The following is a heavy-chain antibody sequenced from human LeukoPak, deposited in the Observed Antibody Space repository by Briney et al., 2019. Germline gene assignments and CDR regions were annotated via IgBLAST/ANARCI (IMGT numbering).Heavy chain of an antibody. Sequence: GASVKVPCKASGYTFTSYDINWVRQATGQGLEWMGWMNPNSGNTGYAQKFQGRVTITRNTSISTAYMELSSLRSEDTAMYYCAAGTGWLHPNKHWGQGTLVTVSS. CDR2: MNPNSGNT. CDR3: AAGTGWLHPNKH. V-gene: IGHV1-8*03. J-gene: IGHJ4*02. D-gene: IGHD5-24*01. CDR1: GYTFTSYD.